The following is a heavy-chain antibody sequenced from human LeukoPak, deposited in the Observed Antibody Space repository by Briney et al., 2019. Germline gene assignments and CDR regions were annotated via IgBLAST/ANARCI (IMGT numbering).Heavy chain of an antibody. CDR3: ARYGTIVAAGTFDY. Sequence: GGSLRLSCAASGLTFSSYWMSWVRQAPGKGLEWVGNIKQDGSEKYYVDSVKGRFAISRDNAKNSLYMQMNSLRAEDTAVYYCARYGTIVAAGTFDYWGQGTLVTVSS. V-gene: IGHV3-7*04. D-gene: IGHD6-13*01. CDR2: IKQDGSEK. J-gene: IGHJ4*02. CDR1: GLTFSSYW.